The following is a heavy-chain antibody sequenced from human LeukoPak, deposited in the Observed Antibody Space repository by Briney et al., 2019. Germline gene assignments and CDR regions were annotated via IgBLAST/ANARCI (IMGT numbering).Heavy chain of an antibody. CDR1: GDSLSSSSYY. V-gene: IGHV4-39*01. CDR3: ARSSREGATVDY. D-gene: IGHD1-26*01. J-gene: IGHJ4*02. Sequence: SETLSLTCTVSGDSLSSSSYYWGWIRQPPGKGLEWIGSIYYSASTYYNPSLKSRVTISVDTSKNQFSLKLSSVTAADTAVYYCARSSREGATVDYWGQGTLVTVSS. CDR2: IYYSAST.